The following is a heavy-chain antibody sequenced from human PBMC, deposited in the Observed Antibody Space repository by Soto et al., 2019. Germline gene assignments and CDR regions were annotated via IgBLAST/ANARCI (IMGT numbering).Heavy chain of an antibody. CDR3: ARQPYCSSTSGYPFSNWFDP. J-gene: IGHJ5*02. Sequence: PSETLSLTCTVSGGSISSSSYYWGWIRQPPGKGLEWIGSIYYSGSTYYNPSLKSRVTISVDTSKNQFSLKLSSVTAADTAVYYCARQPYCSSTSGYPFSNWFDPWGQGTLVTVSS. V-gene: IGHV4-39*01. D-gene: IGHD2-2*01. CDR1: GGSISSSSYY. CDR2: IYYSGST.